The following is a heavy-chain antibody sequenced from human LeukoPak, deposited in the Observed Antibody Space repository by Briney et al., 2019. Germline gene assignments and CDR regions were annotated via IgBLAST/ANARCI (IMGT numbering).Heavy chain of an antibody. D-gene: IGHD6-19*01. CDR1: GGSISNFY. Sequence: SETLSLTCTVSGGSISNFYWSWIRQPAGKGLEWMGHVYSTGSTNYNPSLNSRVTISVDTSKSQFSLKLSSVTAADTAVYYCASSGWLPPDYWGQGVLVTVSS. CDR3: ASSGWLPPDY. CDR2: VYSTGST. V-gene: IGHV4-4*07. J-gene: IGHJ4*02.